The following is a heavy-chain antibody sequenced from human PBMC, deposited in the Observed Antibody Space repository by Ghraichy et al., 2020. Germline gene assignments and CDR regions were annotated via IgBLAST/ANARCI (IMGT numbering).Heavy chain of an antibody. J-gene: IGHJ4*02. V-gene: IGHV4-39*01. Sequence: SETLSLTCTVSGGSISSSSYYWGWIRQPPGKGLEWIGSIYYSGSTYYNPSLKSRVTISVDTSKNQFSLKLSSVTAADTAVYYCARHLGYDWTYHSSGWAFDYWGQGTLVTVSS. CDR2: IYYSGST. CDR3: ARHLGYDWTYHSSGWAFDY. CDR1: GGSISSSSYY. D-gene: IGHD6-19*01.